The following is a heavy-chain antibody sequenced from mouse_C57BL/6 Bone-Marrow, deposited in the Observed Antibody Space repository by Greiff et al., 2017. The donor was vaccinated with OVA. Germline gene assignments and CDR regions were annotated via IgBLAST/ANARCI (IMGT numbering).Heavy chain of an antibody. Sequence: VQLQQPGAELVKPGASVKLSCKASGYTFTSYWMQWVKQRPGQGLEWIGEIDPSDSYTNYNQKFKGKATLTVDTSSSTAYMQLSSLTSEDSAVYYCAMSLLVLWFAYWGQGTLVTVSA. CDR1: GYTFTSYW. D-gene: IGHD2-10*01. V-gene: IGHV1-50*01. CDR2: IDPSDSYT. CDR3: AMSLLVLWFAY. J-gene: IGHJ3*01.